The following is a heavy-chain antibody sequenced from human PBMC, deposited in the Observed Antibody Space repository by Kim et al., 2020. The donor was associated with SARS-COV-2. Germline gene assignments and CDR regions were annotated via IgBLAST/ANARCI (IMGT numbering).Heavy chain of an antibody. V-gene: IGHV3-33*06. D-gene: IGHD2-21*02. J-gene: IGHJ4*02. CDR1: GFSFGDYY. CDR3: AKDRGDYTANGVDY. CDR2: IGNDCIYT. Sequence: GGSLRLSCAASGFSFGDYYMSWVRQAPGKGLEWVAVIGNDCIYTYYADSVKGRFTISRDNSKKTLYLQMSSLRADDTAVYYCAKDRGDYTANGVDYWGRG.